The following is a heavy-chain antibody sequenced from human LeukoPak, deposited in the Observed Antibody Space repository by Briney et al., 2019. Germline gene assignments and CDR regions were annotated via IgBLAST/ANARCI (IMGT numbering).Heavy chain of an antibody. CDR1: GFTFSSYS. V-gene: IGHV3-21*01. CDR3: ARDRAGSFDY. D-gene: IGHD1-26*01. J-gene: IGHJ4*02. CDR2: ISSSSSYI. Sequence: GGSLRLSCADSGFTFSSYSMNWVRQAPGKGLEWVSSISSSSSYIYYADSVKGRFTISRDNAKNSLYLQMNGLRAEDTAVYYCARDRAGSFDYWGQRTLVTVSS.